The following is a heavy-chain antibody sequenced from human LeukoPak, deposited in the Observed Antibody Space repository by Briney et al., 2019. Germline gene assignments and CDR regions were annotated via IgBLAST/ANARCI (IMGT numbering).Heavy chain of an antibody. CDR3: ARDLIAAAGGLDD. Sequence: SETLSLTCPVYARSISSYYRGWVRHPERKGLEWIGYTYYSGSQTNNPCLKSRFTISVNPPKPQFSLKLSSVTAADTAVYDCARDLIAAAGGLDDWGQGTLVTVSS. CDR1: ARSISSYY. J-gene: IGHJ4*02. D-gene: IGHD6-13*01. V-gene: IGHV4-59*01. CDR2: TYYSGSQ.